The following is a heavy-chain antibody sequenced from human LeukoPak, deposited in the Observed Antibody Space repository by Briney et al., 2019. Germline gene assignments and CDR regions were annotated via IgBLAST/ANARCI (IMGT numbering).Heavy chain of an antibody. Sequence: SETLSLTCTVSGASLSSGSDYWTWIRQPAGEGLEWIGQIYSSGSTNYSPSLTSRVTISADTSKNQFFLKINSVTAADTAVYYCARASGSVIYYNSCDSWGQGILIAVSS. V-gene: IGHV4-61*09. D-gene: IGHD3-10*01. CDR2: IYSSGST. CDR3: ARASGSVIYYNSCDS. J-gene: IGHJ5*01. CDR1: GASLSSGSDY.